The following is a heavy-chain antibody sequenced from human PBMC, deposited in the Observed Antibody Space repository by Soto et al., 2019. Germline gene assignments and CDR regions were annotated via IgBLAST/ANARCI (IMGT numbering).Heavy chain of an antibody. CDR2: INPDGSDK. J-gene: IGHJ5*02. CDR1: GLTFSNYW. D-gene: IGHD3-16*01. V-gene: IGHV3-7*03. CDR3: LGGSNYDTP. Sequence: GGSLRLSCAASGLTFSNYWMNWVRQAPGKGLEWVAKINPDGSDKHYIDSVKGRFTISRDNAQNSVSLHVNSLRAEDTAVYFCLGGSNYDTPWGQGTLVTVSS.